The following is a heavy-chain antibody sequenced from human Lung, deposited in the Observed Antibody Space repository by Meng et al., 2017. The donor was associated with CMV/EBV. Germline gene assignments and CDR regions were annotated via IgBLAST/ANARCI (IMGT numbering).Heavy chain of an antibody. J-gene: IGHJ4*02. CDR2: IYWDGVET. Sequence: ETLSLXXATSGFTLSSHAMSWVRQAPGKGLEWVSVIYWDGVETYYADSVRGRFTTFRDNAKNMVFLQMNSLRAEDTAVYYCAKDDNGYTGEGGYWGQGTLVTVSS. D-gene: IGHD5-24*01. V-gene: IGHV3-23*03. CDR3: AKDDNGYTGEGGY. CDR1: GFTLSSHA.